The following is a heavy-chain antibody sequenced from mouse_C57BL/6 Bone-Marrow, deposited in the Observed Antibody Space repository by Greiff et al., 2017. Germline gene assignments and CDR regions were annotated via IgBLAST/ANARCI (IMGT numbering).Heavy chain of an antibody. D-gene: IGHD2-2*01. CDR1: GFSFNTYA. Sequence: EVQLQESGGGLVQPKGSLKLSCAASGFSFNTYAMNWVRQAPGKGLEWVARIRSKSNNYATYYADSVKDRFTISRDDSESMLYLQMNNLKTEDTAMYYCVRPLWFYAFAYWGQGTLVTVSA. CDR2: IRSKSNNYAT. V-gene: IGHV10-1*01. CDR3: VRPLWFYAFAY. J-gene: IGHJ3*01.